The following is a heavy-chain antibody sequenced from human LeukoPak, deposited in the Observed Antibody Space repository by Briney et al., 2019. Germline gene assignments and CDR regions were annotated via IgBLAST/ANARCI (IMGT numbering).Heavy chain of an antibody. J-gene: IGHJ5*02. Sequence: PSETLSLTCTVSGGSISSYYWSWIRQPAGMGLEWIGRIYTSGSTNYNPSLKSRVTMSVDTSKNQFSLKLSSVTAADTAVYYCARVGGGYDISTGYYISYNWFDPWGQGTLVTVSS. CDR3: ARVGGGYDISTGYYISYNWFDP. CDR2: IYTSGST. V-gene: IGHV4-4*07. CDR1: GGSISSYY. D-gene: IGHD3-9*01.